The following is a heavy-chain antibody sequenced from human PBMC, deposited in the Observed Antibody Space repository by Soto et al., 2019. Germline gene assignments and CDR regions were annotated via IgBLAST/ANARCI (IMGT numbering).Heavy chain of an antibody. CDR3: ARDRSTYGGGGTGEVKENWFDP. J-gene: IGHJ5*02. V-gene: IGHV4-59*01. CDR2: AYYSGST. D-gene: IGHD3-3*02. CDR1: GGSIGDYY. Sequence: PSETMPLTCRVSGGSIGDYYWSLIRQSPGKGLEWIGYAYYSGSTDYNPSLKSRVTMAVDTSKNQVSLKLNSVTTADTAVYYCARDRSTYGGGGTGEVKENWFDPWGPGTLVTVSS.